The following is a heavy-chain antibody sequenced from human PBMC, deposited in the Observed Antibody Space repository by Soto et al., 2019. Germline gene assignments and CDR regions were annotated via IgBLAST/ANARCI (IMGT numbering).Heavy chain of an antibody. V-gene: IGHV4-30-4*01. CDR2: IYYSGST. J-gene: IGHJ6*02. CDR3: ARVRVVVPAAHLYYYYGMDV. CDR1: GGSLSSGDYY. Sequence: SETLSLTCTVSGGSLSSGDYYWSWIRQPPGKGLEWIGYIYYSGSTYYNPSLKSRVTISVDTSKNQFSLKLSSVTAADTAVYYCARVRVVVPAAHLYYYYGMDVWGQGTTVTVSS. D-gene: IGHD2-2*01.